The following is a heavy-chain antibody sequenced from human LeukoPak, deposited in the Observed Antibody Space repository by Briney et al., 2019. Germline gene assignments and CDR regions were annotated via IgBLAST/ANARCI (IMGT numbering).Heavy chain of an antibody. D-gene: IGHD3-9*01. Sequence: GGSLRLSCAASGFTFSSYWTSWVRQAPGEGLEWVANIKQDGSEKYYMDSVKGRFTISRDNAKNSLYLQMSSLRAEDTAVYYCARLRYFDWLWVYWGQGTLVTVSS. CDR1: GFTFSSYW. J-gene: IGHJ4*02. CDR2: IKQDGSEK. V-gene: IGHV3-7*01. CDR3: ARLRYFDWLWVY.